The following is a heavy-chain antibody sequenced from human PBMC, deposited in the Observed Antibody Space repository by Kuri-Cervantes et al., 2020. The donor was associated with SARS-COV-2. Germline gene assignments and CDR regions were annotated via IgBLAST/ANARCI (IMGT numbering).Heavy chain of an antibody. CDR3: AGIPAMQAPFDY. CDR2: IYYSGST. V-gene: IGHV4-39*07. Sequence: SETLSLTCPVSGGSISSSSYYWGWIRQPPGKGLEWIGSIYYSGSTYYNPSLNSPVTISVDTSKNQFSLKPSSVSAADTAVHYCAGIPAMQAPFDYWGQGTLVTVSS. CDR1: GGSISSSSYY. D-gene: IGHD2-2*01. J-gene: IGHJ4*02.